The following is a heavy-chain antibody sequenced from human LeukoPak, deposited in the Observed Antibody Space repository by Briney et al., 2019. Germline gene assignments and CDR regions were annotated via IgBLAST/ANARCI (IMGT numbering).Heavy chain of an antibody. CDR1: GESLSGYY. Sequence: SETLSLTCVFSGESLSGYYWSWIRQPPGKGLEWIGDINHRGGTSYNPSLKSRLSISIDTSKNQFSLILDSVTAADTAVYFCATFPDYEPIDNWGQGTLVTVSS. CDR3: ATFPDYEPIDN. D-gene: IGHD3-16*01. V-gene: IGHV4-34*01. CDR2: INHRGGT. J-gene: IGHJ4*02.